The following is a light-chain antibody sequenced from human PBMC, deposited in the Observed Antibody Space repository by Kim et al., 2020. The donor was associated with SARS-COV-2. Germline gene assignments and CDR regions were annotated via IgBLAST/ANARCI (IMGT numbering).Light chain of an antibody. Sequence: APVGDSFTITCRASQSMRGWLAWYHHSPGQAPKLLIYKTSSLQIGVPSRFSCSGSGTEFALTISGLQPDDFATYYCQQYEDFAWTFGQGTRVDIK. CDR1: QSMRGW. CDR2: KTS. V-gene: IGKV1-5*03. J-gene: IGKJ1*01. CDR3: QQYEDFAWT.